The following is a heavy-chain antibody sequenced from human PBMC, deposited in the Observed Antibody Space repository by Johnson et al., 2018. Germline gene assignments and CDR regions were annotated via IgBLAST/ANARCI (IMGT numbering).Heavy chain of an antibody. CDR1: GFTFSSYS. CDR3: ARASPYDSSGYYPNYYYYYYMDC. CDR2: ISSSSSTI. D-gene: IGHD3-22*01. J-gene: IGHJ6*03. V-gene: IGHV3-48*01. Sequence: VQLVESGGGLVQPGGSLRLSCAASGFTFSSYSMNWVRQAPGKGLEWVSYISSSSSTIYSADSVKGRFTISRDNAKNSLYLQMNSRIAEDTAVYYCARASPYDSSGYYPNYYYYYYMDCWGKGTTVTVSS.